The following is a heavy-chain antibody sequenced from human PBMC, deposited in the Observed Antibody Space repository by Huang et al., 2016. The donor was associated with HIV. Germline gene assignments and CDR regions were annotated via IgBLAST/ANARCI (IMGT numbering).Heavy chain of an antibody. CDR1: GFNFSSYG. J-gene: IGHJ4*02. Sequence: QVQLVESGGGVVQPGRSLRISCAASGFNFSSYGMHWVRQAPGKGLEWMAVKSDDAQTKYYADSVKGRFSISKDNSKTTVYLQLNSLRLEDTAVYYCAKGGSAAAVLDFWGQGTLVTVSS. CDR2: KSDDAQTK. CDR3: AKGGSAAAVLDF. V-gene: IGHV3-30*18. D-gene: IGHD6-13*01.